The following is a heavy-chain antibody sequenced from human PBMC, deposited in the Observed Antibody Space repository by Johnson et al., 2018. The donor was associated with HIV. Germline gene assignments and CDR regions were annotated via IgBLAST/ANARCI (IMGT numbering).Heavy chain of an antibody. CDR2: ITSSGTSS. CDR1: GFTFSDYY. V-gene: IGHV3-11*04. J-gene: IGHJ3*02. Sequence: QVQLVESGGGLVKPGGSLRLSCAASGFTFSDYYMIWIRQAPGKGLEWLSYITSSGTSSYYADSAKGRFTISRDNSKNTLYLQMNSLRAEDTAVYYCAKGLGRAAAGTRNAFDIWGQGTMVTVSS. CDR3: AKGLGRAAAGTRNAFDI. D-gene: IGHD6-13*01.